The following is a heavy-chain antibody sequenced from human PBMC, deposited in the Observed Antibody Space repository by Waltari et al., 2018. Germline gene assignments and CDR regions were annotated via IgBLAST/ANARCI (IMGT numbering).Heavy chain of an antibody. J-gene: IGHJ4*02. V-gene: IGHV3-9*01. D-gene: IGHD3-9*01. CDR1: GFTFDDYA. CDR2: ISWNSGSI. CDR3: AKASYYDILTGYYGSFDY. Sequence: EVQLVESGGGLVQPGRSLRLSCAASGFTFDDYAMHWVRQAPGKGLEWVSGISWNSGSIGYADSVKGRFTISRDNAKNSLYLQMNSLRAEDTALYYCAKASYYDILTGYYGSFDYWGQGTLVTVSS.